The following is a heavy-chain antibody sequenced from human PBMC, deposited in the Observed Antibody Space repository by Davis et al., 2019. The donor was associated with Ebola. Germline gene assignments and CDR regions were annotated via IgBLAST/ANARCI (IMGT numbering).Heavy chain of an antibody. CDR3: ARHALVSSWFDP. CDR1: GGSISSSSYY. CDR2: FYYSGST. D-gene: IGHD6-13*01. Sequence: SETLSLTCTVSGGSISSSSYYWGWIRQPPGKGLEWIGSFYYSGSTYYNPSLKSRVTISVDTSKNQFSLKLSSVTAADTAVYYCARHALVSSWFDPWGQGTLVTVSS. V-gene: IGHV4-39*01. J-gene: IGHJ5*02.